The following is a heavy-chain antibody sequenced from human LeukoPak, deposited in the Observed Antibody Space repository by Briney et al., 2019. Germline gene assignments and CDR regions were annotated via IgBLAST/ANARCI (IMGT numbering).Heavy chain of an antibody. V-gene: IGHV4-59*01. CDR3: ASYTWAYYYFDY. J-gene: IGHJ4*01. D-gene: IGHD2-2*02. Sequence: PSETLSLTCTVSGGSISSYYWSWIRQPPGKGLEWIGYIYYSGSTNYNPSLKSRVTISVDTSKNQFSLKLSSVTAADTAVYYCASYTWAYYYFDYWGQEPWSPSPQ. CDR2: IYYSGST. CDR1: GGSISSYY.